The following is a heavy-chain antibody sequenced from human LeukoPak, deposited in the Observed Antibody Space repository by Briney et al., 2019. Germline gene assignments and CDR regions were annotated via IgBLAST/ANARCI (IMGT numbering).Heavy chain of an antibody. CDR3: ARCSRGTSVGMDV. CDR1: GFTFNTNA. CDR2: ISGRTGGT. V-gene: IGHV3-23*01. Sequence: GGSLRLSCAASGFTFNTNAMSWVRQAPGKGLEWVSAISGRTGGTYYADSVKGRFTISRDNSKSTLYLQMDSLRAEDTAVYYCARCSRGTSVGMDVWGQGTTATVSS. J-gene: IGHJ6*02. D-gene: IGHD1-1*01.